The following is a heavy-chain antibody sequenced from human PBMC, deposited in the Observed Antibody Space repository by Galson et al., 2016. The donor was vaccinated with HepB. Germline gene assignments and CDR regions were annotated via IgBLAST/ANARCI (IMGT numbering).Heavy chain of an antibody. J-gene: IGHJ6*04. V-gene: IGHV3-23*01. CDR2: SSRGGDSR. CDR3: VQGSTAPAV. CDR1: GFTFSNYG. D-gene: IGHD1-26*01. Sequence: SLRLSCAASGFTFSNYGMTWVRQAPGKGLEVVSSSSRGGDSRDYADSVKGRFTISRDNSMNTLSLQMNSLRAEDTAVYYCVQGSTAPAVWGKGTTVTVSS.